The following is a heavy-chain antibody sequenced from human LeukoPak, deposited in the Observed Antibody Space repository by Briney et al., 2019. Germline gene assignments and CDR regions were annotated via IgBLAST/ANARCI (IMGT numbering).Heavy chain of an antibody. V-gene: IGHV1-46*01. Sequence: ASVKVSCKASGYTFTSYYMHWVRQAPGQGLEWMGIINPSGGSTSYAQKFQGRVTMTRDTSTSTVYMELSSLRSEDTAAYYCARHIAVAGSGRYYYGMDVWGQGTTVTVSS. CDR2: INPSGGST. CDR3: ARHIAVAGSGRYYYGMDV. CDR1: GYTFTSYY. J-gene: IGHJ6*02. D-gene: IGHD6-19*01.